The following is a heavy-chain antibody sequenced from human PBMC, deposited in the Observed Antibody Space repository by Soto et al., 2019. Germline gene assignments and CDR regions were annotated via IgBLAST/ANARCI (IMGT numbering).Heavy chain of an antibody. V-gene: IGHV5-10-1*01. D-gene: IGHD6-13*01. CDR1: GYSFTSYW. J-gene: IGHJ5*02. CDR2: IDPSDSYT. CDR3: ARKGIAAAGTSDNWFDP. Sequence: GESLKISCKGSGYSFTSYWISWVRQMPGKGLEWMGRIDPSDSYTNYSPSFQGHVTISADKSISTAYLQWSSLKASDTAMYYCARKGIAAAGTSDNWFDPWRQGTLLTVPS.